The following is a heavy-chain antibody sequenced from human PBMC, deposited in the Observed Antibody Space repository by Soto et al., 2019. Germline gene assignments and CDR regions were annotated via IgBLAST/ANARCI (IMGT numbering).Heavy chain of an antibody. Sequence: QVQLVQSGAEVKKPGASVKVSCKASGYTFTSYAMHWVRQAPGQRLEWMGWINAGNGNTKYSQKFQGRVTITRDTSARTAYMELSSLRSEDTAVYYCARGGNGSGRTFDYWGQGTLVTVSS. CDR3: ARGGNGSGRTFDY. CDR2: INAGNGNT. V-gene: IGHV1-3*01. CDR1: GYTFTSYA. D-gene: IGHD3-10*01. J-gene: IGHJ4*02.